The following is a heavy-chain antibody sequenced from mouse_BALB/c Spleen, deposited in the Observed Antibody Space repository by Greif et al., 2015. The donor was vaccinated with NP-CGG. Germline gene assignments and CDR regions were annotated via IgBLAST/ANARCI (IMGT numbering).Heavy chain of an antibody. CDR1: GYAFSSYW. D-gene: IGHD2-1*01. V-gene: IGHV1-80*01. CDR3: ARVGNYYFDY. Sequence: VQLQQSGAELVRPGSSVKISCKASGYAFSSYWMNWVKPRPGQGLEWIGQIYPGDGDTNYNGKFKGKATLTADKSSSPSYMQLSSLTSEDSAVYFCARVGNYYFDYWGQGTTLTDSS. CDR2: IYPGDGDT. J-gene: IGHJ2*01.